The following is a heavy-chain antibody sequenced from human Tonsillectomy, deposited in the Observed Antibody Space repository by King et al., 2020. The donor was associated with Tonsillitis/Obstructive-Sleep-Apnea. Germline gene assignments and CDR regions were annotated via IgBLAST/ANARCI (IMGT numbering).Heavy chain of an antibody. CDR1: GLTVSNNY. D-gene: IGHD1-20*01. J-gene: IGHJ4*02. V-gene: IGHV3-53*04. CDR3: ARDLTGTPGY. CDR2: IYSGGST. Sequence: VQLVESGGGLVQPGGSLRLSCAASGLTVSNNYMTWVRQAPGKGLEWVSVIYSGGSTSYADSVKGRFTISRHNSKNTLYLQMNSLGTEDTAVYYCARDLTGTPGYWGQGTLVTVSS.